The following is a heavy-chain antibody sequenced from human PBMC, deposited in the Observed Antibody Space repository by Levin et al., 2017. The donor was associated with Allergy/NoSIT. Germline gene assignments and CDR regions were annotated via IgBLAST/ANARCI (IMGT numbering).Heavy chain of an antibody. CDR2: ISWNSGSI. V-gene: IGHV3-9*01. D-gene: IGHD3-10*01. Sequence: GGSLRLSCAASGFTFDDYAMHWVRQAPGKGLEWVSGISWNSGSIGYADSVKGRYTISRDNAKNSLYLQMNSLRTEDTALYYCARDNIGLPDAFDIWGQGTMVIVSS. CDR3: ARDNIGLPDAFDI. CDR1: GFTFDDYA. J-gene: IGHJ3*02.